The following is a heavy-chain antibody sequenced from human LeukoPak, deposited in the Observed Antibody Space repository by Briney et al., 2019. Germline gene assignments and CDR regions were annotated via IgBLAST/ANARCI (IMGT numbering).Heavy chain of an antibody. Sequence: GGGLQSSCKGAGGSFTRYWSGWGRRMPGKGGEGRGIIYPGDSDPRYSPSFQGHLPISADPSLDTAYLPCSSLKASATAPYYCARALALWFGAPCGAFEIWGQGTMVTVSS. CDR3: ARALALWFGAPCGAFEI. V-gene: IGHV5-51*01. CDR2: IYPGDSDP. CDR1: GGSFTRYW. D-gene: IGHD3-10*01. J-gene: IGHJ3*02.